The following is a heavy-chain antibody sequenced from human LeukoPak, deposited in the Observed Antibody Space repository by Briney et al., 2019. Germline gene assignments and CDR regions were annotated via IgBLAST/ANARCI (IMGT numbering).Heavy chain of an antibody. CDR2: ISSSSSTI. CDR3: ARDPRDYDILTGYYTEYDY. D-gene: IGHD3-9*01. J-gene: IGHJ4*02. CDR1: GFTFSSYS. V-gene: IGHV3-48*04. Sequence: GGSLRLSCAASGFTFSSYSMNWVRQAPGKGLEWVSYISSSSSTIYYADSVKGRFTISRDNAKNSLYLQMNSLRAEDTAVYYCARDPRDYDILTGYYTEYDYWGQGTLVTVSS.